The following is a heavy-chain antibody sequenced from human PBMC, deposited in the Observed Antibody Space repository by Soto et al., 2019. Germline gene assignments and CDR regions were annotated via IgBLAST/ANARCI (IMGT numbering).Heavy chain of an antibody. Sequence: ASETLSLTCTVSGGSISSGGYYWSWIRQHPGKGLEWIGYIYYSGSTYYNPSLKSRVTISVDTSKNQFSLKLSSVTAADTAVYYCAVVARYYYYGMDVWGQGTTVTVSS. CDR1: GGSISSGGYY. CDR2: IYYSGST. V-gene: IGHV4-31*03. D-gene: IGHD2-15*01. J-gene: IGHJ6*02. CDR3: AVVARYYYYGMDV.